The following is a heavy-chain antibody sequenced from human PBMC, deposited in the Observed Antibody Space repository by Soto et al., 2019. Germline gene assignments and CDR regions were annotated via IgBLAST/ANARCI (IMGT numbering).Heavy chain of an antibody. CDR3: ARDNEQQPPGYYYGMDV. CDR1: GYTFTGYY. J-gene: IGHJ6*02. D-gene: IGHD6-13*01. V-gene: IGHV1-2*04. Sequence: ASVKVSCKASGYTFTGYYMHWVRQAPGQGLEWMGWINPNSGSTNYAQKFQGWVTMTRDTSISTAYMELGRLRSDDTAVYYCARDNEQQPPGYYYGMDVWGQGPTVTVSS. CDR2: INPNSGST.